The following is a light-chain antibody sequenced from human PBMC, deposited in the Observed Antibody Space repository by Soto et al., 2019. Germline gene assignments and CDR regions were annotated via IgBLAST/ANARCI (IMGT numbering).Light chain of an antibody. J-gene: IGLJ2*01. Sequence: QLVLTQSPSASASLGASVKLTCTLSSGHSSYAIAWHQQQPEKGPRYLMKLNSDGSHNKGDGIPDRFSGSSSGAERYLTISSLQSEDEADYYCQNWDTGIRVVFGGGTKLTVL. V-gene: IGLV4-69*01. CDR1: SGHSSYA. CDR2: LNSDGSH. CDR3: QNWDTGIRVV.